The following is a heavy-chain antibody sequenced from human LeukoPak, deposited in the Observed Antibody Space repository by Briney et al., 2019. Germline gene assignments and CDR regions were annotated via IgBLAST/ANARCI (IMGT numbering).Heavy chain of an antibody. CDR3: ATVEGYCSGGSCYLDY. CDR1: GYTLTELS. CDR2: FDPEDGET. J-gene: IGHJ4*02. D-gene: IGHD2-15*01. V-gene: IGHV1-24*01. Sequence: ASVKVSCKVSGYTLTELSMHWVRQAPGKGLEWMGGFDPEDGETIYAQKFQGRVTMTEDTSTDTAYMELSSLRSEDTAVYYCATVEGYCSGGSCYLDYWGQGTLVTVSS.